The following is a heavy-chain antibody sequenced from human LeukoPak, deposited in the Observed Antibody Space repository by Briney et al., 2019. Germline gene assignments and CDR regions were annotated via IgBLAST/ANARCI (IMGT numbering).Heavy chain of an antibody. V-gene: IGHV3-7*01. CDR1: GFTFSSYW. CDR3: ARDGYGSGSYIVPLDY. CDR2: IKQDGSEK. D-gene: IGHD3-10*01. Sequence: GGSLGLSCAASGFTFSSYWMSWVRQAPGKGLEWVANIKQDGSEKYYVDSVKGRFTISRDNAKNSLYLQMNSLRAEDTAVYYCARDGYGSGSYIVPLDYWGQGTLVTVSS. J-gene: IGHJ4*02.